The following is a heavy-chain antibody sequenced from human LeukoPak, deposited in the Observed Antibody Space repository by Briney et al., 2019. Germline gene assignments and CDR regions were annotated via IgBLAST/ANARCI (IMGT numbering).Heavy chain of an antibody. CDR3: AKAYCGGDCSYFDY. CDR1: GFTVSSNY. CDR2: IYSDGNT. Sequence: PGGSLRLSCAASGFTVSSNYMSWVRQAPGKGLEWVSVIYSDGNTYYADSVKGRFTISRDNSKNTLYLQMNSLRAEDTAVYYCAKAYCGGDCSYFDYWGQGTLVTVSS. D-gene: IGHD2-21*02. J-gene: IGHJ4*02. V-gene: IGHV3-66*02.